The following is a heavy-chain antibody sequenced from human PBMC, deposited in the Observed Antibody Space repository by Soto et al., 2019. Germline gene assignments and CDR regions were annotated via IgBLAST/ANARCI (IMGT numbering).Heavy chain of an antibody. J-gene: IGHJ4*02. CDR3: ARPTTVTDY. CDR2: TRNKANSHTT. Sequence: GGSLRLSCAASGFIFSDHYMDWVRQAPGKGLEWVGRTRNKANSHTTEYAASVKGRFTISRDDSKNSLYLQMNSLKIEETAVYYCARPTTVTDYWGQGTMV. V-gene: IGHV3-72*01. D-gene: IGHD4-17*01. CDR1: GFIFSDHY.